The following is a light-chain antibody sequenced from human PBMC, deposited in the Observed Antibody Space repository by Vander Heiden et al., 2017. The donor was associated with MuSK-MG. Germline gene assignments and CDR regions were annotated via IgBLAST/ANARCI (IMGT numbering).Light chain of an antibody. J-gene: IGKJ2*01. V-gene: IGKV1-9*01. CDR3: QQLNSFPPYT. CDR1: QGISSY. Sequence: DIQLTQSPSFLSASVGDRVTITCRASQGISSYLAWYQQKPGKAPKLLIYAASTLQSGVPSRFSGSGSGTELTITISSLQPEDFATYYCQQLNSFPPYTFGQGTKLEIK. CDR2: AAS.